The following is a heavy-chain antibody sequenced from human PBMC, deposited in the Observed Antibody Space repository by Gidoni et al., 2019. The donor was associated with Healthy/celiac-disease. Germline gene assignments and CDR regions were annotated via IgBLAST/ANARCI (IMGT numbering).Heavy chain of an antibody. J-gene: IGHJ6*02. D-gene: IGHD6-13*01. CDR3: ARDAKQLYSSVPGPMDV. V-gene: IGHV4-59*01. CDR1: GGSISSYY. Sequence: QVQLQESGPGLVKPSETLSLTCTVSGGSISSYYWSWIRQPPGKGLEWIGYIYYSGSTNYNPSLKSRVTISVDTSKNQFSLKLSSVTAADTAVYYCARDAKQLYSSVPGPMDVWGQGTTVTVSS. CDR2: IYYSGST.